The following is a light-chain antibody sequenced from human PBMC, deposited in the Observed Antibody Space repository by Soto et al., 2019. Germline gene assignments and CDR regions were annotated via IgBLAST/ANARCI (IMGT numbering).Light chain of an antibody. Sequence: EIVMTQSPATLSVSPGERATLSCRASQSVSSNLAWYQQKPGQAPRLLIYDSSTRATGIPARFSGSGSGTEFTLTISSLQSEDFAIYYCQQYNNLPETFGQGTKVEIK. J-gene: IGKJ1*01. CDR2: DSS. V-gene: IGKV3-15*01. CDR1: QSVSSN. CDR3: QQYNNLPET.